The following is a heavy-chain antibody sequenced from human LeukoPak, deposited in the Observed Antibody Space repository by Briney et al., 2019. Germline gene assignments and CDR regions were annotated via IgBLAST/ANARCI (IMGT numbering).Heavy chain of an antibody. D-gene: IGHD6-13*01. CDR2: ISAYNGNT. J-gene: IGHJ5*02. V-gene: IGHV1-18*01. CDR3: ARDAREAAAGTRLNWFDP. CDR1: GYTFTSYG. Sequence: ASVKVSCKASGYTFTSYGISCVRQSPGQGREWMGWISAYNGNTNYAQKLQGRVTITTDTSRSTAYKELRSLRSHDPAVYSCARDAREAAAGTRLNWFDPWGQGTLVTVSS.